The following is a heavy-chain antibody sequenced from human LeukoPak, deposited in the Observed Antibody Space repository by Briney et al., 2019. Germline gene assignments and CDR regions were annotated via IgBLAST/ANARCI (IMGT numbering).Heavy chain of an antibody. J-gene: IGHJ3*02. D-gene: IGHD2-8*01. V-gene: IGHV4-4*07. Sequence: SETLSLTCTVSGTFISPYHWSWFRQSAGKGLEWIGLMYSSGSSNYSPSLKSRLTISPDNSKNQFSLRLSSVTAADTAAYYCARVLCVSNGICYAFDIWGQGTTVIVSS. CDR3: ARVLCVSNGICYAFDI. CDR2: MYSSGSS. CDR1: GTFISPYH.